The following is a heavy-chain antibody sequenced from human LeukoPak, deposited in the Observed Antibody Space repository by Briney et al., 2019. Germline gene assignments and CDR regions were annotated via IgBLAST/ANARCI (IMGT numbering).Heavy chain of an antibody. J-gene: IGHJ1*01. CDR1: GGSISRSNW. CDR3: ARGVGSSGPLPTEYFQH. CDR2: IYQSGST. D-gene: IGHD6-19*01. Sequence: SETLSLTCAVSGGSISRSNWCIWVRQPPGKGLEWIGEIYQSGSTNYNPSLKSRVTISVDKSKNQFSLKLTSVTAADTAVYYCARGVGSSGPLPTEYFQHWGQGTLVTVSS. V-gene: IGHV4-4*02.